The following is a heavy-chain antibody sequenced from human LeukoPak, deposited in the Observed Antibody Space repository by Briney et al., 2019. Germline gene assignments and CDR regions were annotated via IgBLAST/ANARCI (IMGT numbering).Heavy chain of an antibody. Sequence: PGGSLRLSCAASGFTFSSYGMHWVRQAPGKGLEWVAFIRYDGSNKYYADSVKGRFTISRDNSKNTLYLQMNSLRAEDTAVYYCARDGGDYLGYFDYWGQGTLVTVSS. V-gene: IGHV3-30*02. D-gene: IGHD2-21*02. CDR2: IRYDGSNK. CDR3: ARDGGDYLGYFDY. J-gene: IGHJ4*02. CDR1: GFTFSSYG.